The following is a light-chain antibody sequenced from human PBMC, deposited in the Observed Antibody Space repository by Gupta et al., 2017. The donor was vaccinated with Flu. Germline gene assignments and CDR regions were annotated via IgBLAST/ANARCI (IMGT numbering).Light chain of an antibody. Sequence: SLGERATINCKSIQSRLDSSNNKTYLTWYQQKPGQPPQLLFYWVSTRESGVPKRFSGSGSGTDFTLTINSLQAGDAAIYYCQQDVSTPSTFGQGTKLEIK. CDR3: QQDVSTPST. CDR2: WVS. CDR1: QSRLDSSNNKTY. V-gene: IGKV4-1*01. J-gene: IGKJ2*01.